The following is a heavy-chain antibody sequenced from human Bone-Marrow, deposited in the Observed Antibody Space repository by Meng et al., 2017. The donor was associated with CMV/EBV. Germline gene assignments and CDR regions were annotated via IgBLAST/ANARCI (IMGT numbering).Heavy chain of an antibody. V-gene: IGHV4-34*01. J-gene: IGHJ4*02. CDR3: ASSGRYDFWSGYYIPADY. CDR1: GGSFSGYY. D-gene: IGHD3-3*01. CDR2: INHSGST. Sequence: GSLRLSCAVYGGSFSGYYWSWIRQPPGKGLEWIGEINHSGSTNYNPSLKSRVTISVDTSKNQFSLKLSSVTAADTAVYYCASSGRYDFWSGYYIPADYWGQGKLVNVPS.